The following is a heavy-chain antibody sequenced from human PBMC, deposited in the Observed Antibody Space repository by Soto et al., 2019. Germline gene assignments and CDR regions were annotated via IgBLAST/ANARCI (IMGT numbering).Heavy chain of an antibody. J-gene: IGHJ4*02. CDR3: AKDLWAYNSGWSAFDY. D-gene: IGHD6-19*01. Sequence: QVQLVESGGGVVQPGRSLRLSCAASGFSLRTYGMHWVRQAPGKGLEWVAVISYDGSHMYYADSVKGRFTISRDFSKNTLYLQMNSVRAEDAAVYFCAKDLWAYNSGWSAFDYWGQGTLVTVSS. V-gene: IGHV3-30*18. CDR2: ISYDGSHM. CDR1: GFSLRTYG.